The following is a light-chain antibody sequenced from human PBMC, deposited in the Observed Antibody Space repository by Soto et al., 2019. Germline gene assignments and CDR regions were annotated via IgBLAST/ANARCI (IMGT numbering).Light chain of an antibody. J-gene: IGKJ3*01. CDR1: QGIRND. Sequence: DIQMTQSPSSLSASVGDRVTITCRASQGIRNDLGWYQQKPGKAPKRLIYGASSLHGGVPSRFSGSGSGKDFTLTITSLQPEDSATYYCQQSYSTLFTFGPGTKVDIK. CDR3: QQSYSTLFT. V-gene: IGKV1-39*01. CDR2: GAS.